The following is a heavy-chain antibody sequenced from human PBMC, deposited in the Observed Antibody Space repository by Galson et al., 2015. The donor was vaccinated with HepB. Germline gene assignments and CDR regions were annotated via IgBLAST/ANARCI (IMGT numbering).Heavy chain of an antibody. CDR2: ISYDGSNK. D-gene: IGHD6-19*01. V-gene: IGHV3-30*18. J-gene: IGHJ6*02. Sequence: LRLSCAASGFTFSSYGMHWVRQAPGKGLEWVAVISYDGSNKYYADSVKGRFTISRDNSKNTLYLQMNSLRAEDTAVYYCAKVEAVAGQTYYYYYYGMDVWGQGTTVTVSS. CDR1: GFTFSSYG. CDR3: AKVEAVAGQTYYYYYYGMDV.